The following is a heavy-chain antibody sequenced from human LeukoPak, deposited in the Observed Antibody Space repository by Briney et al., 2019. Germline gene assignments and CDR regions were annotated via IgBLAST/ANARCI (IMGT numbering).Heavy chain of an antibody. CDR3: ARDSRGSGEFGI. Sequence: PGGSLRLSCAASGFTFSNYYMNWVRQAPGKGLGWGANIKQDGSEKYYVDSVRGRFTISRDNAKKSLYLQMNSLRAEDTAVYYCARDSRGSGEFGIWGQGTMVTVSS. V-gene: IGHV3-7*03. CDR2: IKQDGSEK. D-gene: IGHD3-10*01. CDR1: GFTFSNYY. J-gene: IGHJ3*02.